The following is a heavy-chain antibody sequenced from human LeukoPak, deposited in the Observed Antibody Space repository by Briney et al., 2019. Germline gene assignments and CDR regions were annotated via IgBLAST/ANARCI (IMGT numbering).Heavy chain of an antibody. V-gene: IGHV3-48*04. CDR1: GFTFSSYS. J-gene: IGHJ4*02. CDR3: ARGYSSGWYFWDY. CDR2: ISSSSSIR. Sequence: PGGSLRLSCAASGFTFSSYSMNWVRQAPGKGLEWVSYISSSSSIRYYADSVKGRFTISRDNAKNSLYLQMNSLRAEDTAVYYCARGYSSGWYFWDYWGQGTLVTVSS. D-gene: IGHD6-19*01.